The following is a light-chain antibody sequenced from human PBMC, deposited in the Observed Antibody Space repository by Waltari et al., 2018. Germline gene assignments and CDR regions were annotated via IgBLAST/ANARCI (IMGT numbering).Light chain of an antibody. CDR2: QDS. CDR3: QTWDSSIVV. J-gene: IGLJ3*02. Sequence: SYDLTQPSSVSVSPGQTATVTCFGNKLGDKYVSWYRRRPGQSPELVVYQDSKRPSGIPELFSAANAVNTATLTISGTQTIDAGDYYCQTWDSSIVVFGGGTEVIVL. CDR1: KLGDKY. V-gene: IGLV3-1*01.